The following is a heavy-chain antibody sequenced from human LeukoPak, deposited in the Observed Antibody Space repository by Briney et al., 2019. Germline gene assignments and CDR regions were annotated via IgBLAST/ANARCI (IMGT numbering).Heavy chain of an antibody. J-gene: IGHJ3*02. D-gene: IGHD1-7*01. CDR2: INPNSGVT. Sequence: ASVKVSCKASGYTFIDYFIHWMRQTPGQGLEWLGWINPNSGVTRYAQKFQDRVTMTRDTAAYMELSSLKTDDTAVYYCVRAVSGTLGGAFDIWGQGTAVTVSS. CDR3: VRAVSGTLGGAFDI. CDR1: GYTFIDYF. V-gene: IGHV1-2*02.